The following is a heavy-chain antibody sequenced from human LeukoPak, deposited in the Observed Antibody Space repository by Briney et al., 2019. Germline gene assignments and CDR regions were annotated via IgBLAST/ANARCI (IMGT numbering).Heavy chain of an antibody. J-gene: IGHJ5*02. CDR3: ARVLGINVNWIDP. CDR2: VYHGGST. V-gene: IGHV4-30-2*01. D-gene: IGHD3-16*01. Sequence: PSETLSLTCAVSGASVYSGGYSWSWIRQPPGKGLEWIGYVYHGGSTFYNPSLKSRVTISVDRSKNQLSLKLTSVTAADTAVYYCARVLGINVNWIDPWGQGTLVTVSS. CDR1: GASVYSGGYS.